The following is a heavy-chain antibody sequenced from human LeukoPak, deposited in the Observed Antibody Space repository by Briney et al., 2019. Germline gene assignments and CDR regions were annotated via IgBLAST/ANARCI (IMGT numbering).Heavy chain of an antibody. CDR2: INHSGST. D-gene: IGHD3-10*01. CDR1: GGSFSGYY. CDR3: ARLVPMVRGVIGSYYYYMDV. V-gene: IGHV4-34*01. J-gene: IGHJ6*03. Sequence: PSETLSLTCAVYGGSFSGYYWSWIRQPPGKGLEWIGEINHSGSTNYNPSLKSRVTISVGTSKNQFSLKLSSVTAADTAVYYCARLVPMVRGVIGSYYYYMDVWGKGTTVTISS.